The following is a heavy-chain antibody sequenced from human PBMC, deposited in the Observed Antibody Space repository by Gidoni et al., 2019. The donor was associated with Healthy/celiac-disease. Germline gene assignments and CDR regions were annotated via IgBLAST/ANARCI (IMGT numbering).Heavy chain of an antibody. CDR2: INHSGST. CDR3: ARRGYYGSGVN. J-gene: IGHJ4*02. Sequence: QVQLQQWGAGLLKPSETLSLTCAVYGGSFSGYYWSWIRQPPGKGLEWIGEINHSGSTNYNPSLKSRVTISVDTSKNQFSLKLSSVTAADTAVYYCARRGYYGSGVNWGQGTLVTVSS. CDR1: GGSFSGYY. D-gene: IGHD3-10*01. V-gene: IGHV4-34*01.